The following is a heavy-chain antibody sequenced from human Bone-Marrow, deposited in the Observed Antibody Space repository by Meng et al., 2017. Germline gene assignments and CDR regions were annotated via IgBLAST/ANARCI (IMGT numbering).Heavy chain of an antibody. CDR2: IYHSGST. Sequence: QVQLQESGPGLVKPSQTLPLPCTVSGDSISSGGYSWSWIRQPPGKGLEWIGYIYHSGSTYFNPSLKSRVTVSVDRSKNQFSLNLSSVTAADTAVYYCARYSSSPLAFDFWGQGTLVTVSS. CDR1: GDSISSGGYS. CDR3: ARYSSSPLAFDF. D-gene: IGHD6-6*01. J-gene: IGHJ4*02. V-gene: IGHV4-30-2*01.